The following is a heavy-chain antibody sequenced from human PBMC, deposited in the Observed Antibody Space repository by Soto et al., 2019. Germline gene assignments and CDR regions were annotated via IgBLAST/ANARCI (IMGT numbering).Heavy chain of an antibody. CDR1: GFTFSGLG. CDR3: ARDGVGHTTFFGYFDY. CDR2: IRYDGSNI. Sequence: QVQLVESGGGVVQPGRSLRLSCAASGFTFSGLGMHWVLQAPGKGLEWVAVIRYDGSNIYYADAVKGRFTISRDNSKDTLYLQMNSLRADATAVYYCARDGVGHTTFFGYFDYWGQGTMVTVSS. V-gene: IGHV3-33*01. J-gene: IGHJ4*02. D-gene: IGHD1-26*01.